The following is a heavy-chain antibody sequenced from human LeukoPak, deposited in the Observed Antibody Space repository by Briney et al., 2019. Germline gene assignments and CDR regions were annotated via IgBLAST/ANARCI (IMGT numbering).Heavy chain of an antibody. V-gene: IGHV4-59*01. CDR3: ARSVEGYCRGGSCYSYSYYMDV. CDR2: IYYSGST. J-gene: IGHJ6*03. CDR1: GGSISSYY. D-gene: IGHD2-15*01. Sequence: TSETLSLTCTVSGGSISSYYWSWIRQPPGKGLEWIGYIYYSGSTNYNPSLKSRVTISVDTSKNQFSLKLSSVTAADTAVYYCARSVEGYCRGGSCYSYSYYMDVWGKGTTVTVSS.